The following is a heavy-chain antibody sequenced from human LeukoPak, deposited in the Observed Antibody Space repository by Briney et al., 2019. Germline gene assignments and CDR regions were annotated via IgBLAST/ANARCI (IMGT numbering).Heavy chain of an antibody. CDR1: GYTFTNYY. J-gene: IGHJ6*02. V-gene: IGHV1-46*01. CDR2: INPSDGGT. D-gene: IGHD4-17*01. CDR3: ARDTRTMTAVTRGQHYYYGLDV. Sequence: ASVRVSCKASGYTFTNYYLHWVRQAPGHGLEWMAVINPSDGGTYYEQKLQGRVTVTRDTSTSTVYMELSSLRSEDTAVYYCARDTRTMTAVTRGQHYYYGLDVWGQGTTVTVSS.